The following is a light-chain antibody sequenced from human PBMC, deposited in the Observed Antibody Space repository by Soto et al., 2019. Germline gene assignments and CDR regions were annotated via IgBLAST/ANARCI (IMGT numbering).Light chain of an antibody. V-gene: IGLV1-44*01. Sequence: QSVVTQPPSASQKPGQRVTISCSGSRSNVGRNSVSWYQHVPGTAPKLLIYSHDQRPSGVPDRISASRSGTAASLAISGLRSEDEAFYYCAAWDDSLNAWVFGGGTKVTVL. CDR1: RSNVGRNS. CDR2: SHD. CDR3: AAWDDSLNAWV. J-gene: IGLJ3*02.